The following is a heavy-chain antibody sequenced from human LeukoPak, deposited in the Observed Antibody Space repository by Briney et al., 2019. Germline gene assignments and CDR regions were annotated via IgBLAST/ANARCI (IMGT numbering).Heavy chain of an antibody. CDR2: IYYSGST. CDR1: GGSISSYY. D-gene: IGHD1-7*01. Sequence: SETLSLTCTVSGGSISSYYWSWLRQPPGKGLEWIGYIYYSGSTNYNPSLKSRVTISVDTSKNQFSLKLSSVTAADTAVYYCARESDWNWVKFDYWGQGTLVTVSS. V-gene: IGHV4-59*12. J-gene: IGHJ4*02. CDR3: ARESDWNWVKFDY.